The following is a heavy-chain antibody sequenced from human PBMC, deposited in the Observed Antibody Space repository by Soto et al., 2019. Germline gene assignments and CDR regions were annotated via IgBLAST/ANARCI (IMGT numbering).Heavy chain of an antibody. Sequence: QVQLVQSGAEVKKPGASVKVSCKASGYTFTSYGISWVRQAPGQGLEWMGWISAYNGNTNYAQKLQGRVTMTTDTTTSPAYMELRSLRSDDTAVYYCARDRSWGSGWTTDAFDIWGQGTMFTVSS. CDR1: GYTFTSYG. V-gene: IGHV1-18*01. J-gene: IGHJ3*02. CDR2: ISAYNGNT. D-gene: IGHD6-19*01. CDR3: ARDRSWGSGWTTDAFDI.